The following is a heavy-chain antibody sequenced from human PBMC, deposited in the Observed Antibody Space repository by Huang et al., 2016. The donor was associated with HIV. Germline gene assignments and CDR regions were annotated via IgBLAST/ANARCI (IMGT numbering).Heavy chain of an antibody. CDR2: SIPIVCTA. V-gene: IGHV1-69*13. CDR1: GGTVSSYA. J-gene: IGHJ5*02. Sequence: QVLLVQSGAEVRKPGSSVEVTCTAFGGTVSSYASSWVRQAPGQGLEWMGVSIPIVCTANEPQKVQGRVTITGDESTNTGYMELTRRTSEDTAGYYCARTAYSYGFRQGYNWFDPWGQGTPVTVSS. D-gene: IGHD5-18*01. CDR3: ARTAYSYGFRQGYNWFDP.